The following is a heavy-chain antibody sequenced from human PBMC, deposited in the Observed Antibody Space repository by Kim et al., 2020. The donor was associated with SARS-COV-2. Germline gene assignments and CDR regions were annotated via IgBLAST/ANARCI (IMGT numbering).Heavy chain of an antibody. V-gene: IGHV3-7*01. Sequence: GGSLRLSCAASGFAFSSSWMSWVRQAPGKGLEWVANIKHDGSEKYYVDSVKGRFTISRDNAKNSLFLQMNSLRAEDTAVYYCARDSGYNSNWSGGNFDYWGQGTLVTVSS. J-gene: IGHJ4*02. CDR3: ARDSGYNSNWSGGNFDY. CDR2: IKHDGSEK. D-gene: IGHD1-20*01. CDR1: GFAFSSSW.